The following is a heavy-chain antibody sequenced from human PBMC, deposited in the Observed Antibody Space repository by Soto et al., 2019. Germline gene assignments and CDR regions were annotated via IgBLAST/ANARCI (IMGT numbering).Heavy chain of an antibody. V-gene: IGHV3-33*01. CDR1: GFTFSSYG. D-gene: IGHD4-4*01. CDR2: IWYDGSNK. CDR3: ARGSYSNYVFSDY. J-gene: IGHJ4*02. Sequence: PGGSLRLSCAASGFTFSSYGMHWVRQAPGKGLEWVAVIWYDGSNKYYADSVKGRFTISRDNSKNTLYLQMNSLRAEDTAVYYCARGSYSNYVFSDYWGQGTLVTVSS.